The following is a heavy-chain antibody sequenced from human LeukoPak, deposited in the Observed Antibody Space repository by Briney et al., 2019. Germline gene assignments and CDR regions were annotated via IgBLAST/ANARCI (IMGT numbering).Heavy chain of an antibody. CDR1: GFTYSSYA. D-gene: IGHD3-16*01. CDR2: ISGSGGTT. J-gene: IGHJ4*02. Sequence: AGGSLRLSCVASGFTYSSYAMNWVRQAPGKGLEWVSGISGSGGTTHYADSVKGRFTISRDNSKNTLYLQMNSLRAEDTAVYYCAKASWVSSTDAVRWGQGTLVTVSS. CDR3: AKASWVSSTDAVR. V-gene: IGHV3-23*01.